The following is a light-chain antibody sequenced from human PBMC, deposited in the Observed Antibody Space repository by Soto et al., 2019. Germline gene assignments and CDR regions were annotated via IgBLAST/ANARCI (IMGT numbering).Light chain of an antibody. CDR1: QSVDSY. Sequence: EIVLTQSPATLSLSPGERATLSCRASQSVDSYLAWYQQKPGQAPRLLIYDASSRATGVPARFSGSGSGTDFTLTISSLQPEDFAVYYCQQRRNWPMYTFGQGTKLEIK. J-gene: IGKJ2*01. CDR2: DAS. V-gene: IGKV3-11*01. CDR3: QQRRNWPMYT.